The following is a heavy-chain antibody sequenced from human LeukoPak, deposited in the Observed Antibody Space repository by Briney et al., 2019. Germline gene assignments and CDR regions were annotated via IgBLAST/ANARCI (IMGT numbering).Heavy chain of an antibody. V-gene: IGHV3-30-3*01. J-gene: IGHJ4*02. CDR3: ARDPSYYYFDY. CDR1: GFTFTNYA. Sequence: GGSLRLSCAASGFTFTNYAMSWVRQAPGKGLEWVAVISYDGSNKYYADSVKGRFTISRDNSKNTLCLQMNSLRAEDTAVYYCARDPSYYYFDYWGQGTLVTVSS. CDR2: ISYDGSNK. D-gene: IGHD1-26*01.